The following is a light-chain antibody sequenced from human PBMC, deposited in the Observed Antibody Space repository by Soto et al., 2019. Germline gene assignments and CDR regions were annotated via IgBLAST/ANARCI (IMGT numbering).Light chain of an antibody. CDR3: ATWDDSLKGV. CDR1: TSNIGSHS. Sequence: QSVLTQPPSASGAPGQRVTISCSGSTSNIGSHSVNWYQHVPGAAPKLLITTNNQRPSGVPDRFSGFKSGSSASLVISGLQSEDEADYYCATWDDSLKGVFGTATKLTVL. V-gene: IGLV1-44*01. J-gene: IGLJ1*01. CDR2: TNN.